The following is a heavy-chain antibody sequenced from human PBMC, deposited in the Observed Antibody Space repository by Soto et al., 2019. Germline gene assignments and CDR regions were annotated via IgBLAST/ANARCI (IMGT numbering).Heavy chain of an antibody. D-gene: IGHD2-8*02. Sequence: QVQLVQSGAEVKKPGASVKVSCKASGDTFINYYIHWVRQAPGHGLEWMAIINPTGGSTNYAQKLQGRLTLTMDTSTSTVYMELSSLTSEDTAMYYCARHLAAGDVWGQGTLVTVSS. J-gene: IGHJ4*02. CDR3: ARHLAAGDV. V-gene: IGHV1-46*04. CDR2: INPTGGST. CDR1: GDTFINYY.